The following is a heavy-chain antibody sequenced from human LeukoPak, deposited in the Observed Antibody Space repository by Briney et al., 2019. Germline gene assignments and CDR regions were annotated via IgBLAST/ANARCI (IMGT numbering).Heavy chain of an antibody. CDR1: GYSFTSQC. V-gene: IGHV5-51*01. Sequence: AESLKSSCKGSGYSFTSQCIGWVRQLARKGLEWMGSINPDDSDTRYSPSFQGQVTISADKSINTAYLQWSSLKASDTATYYCGRAGAVNIYRQYYMEVWGKGTAVGVSS. CDR2: INPDDSDT. CDR3: GRAGAVNIYRQYYMEV. D-gene: IGHD5-12*01. J-gene: IGHJ6*03.